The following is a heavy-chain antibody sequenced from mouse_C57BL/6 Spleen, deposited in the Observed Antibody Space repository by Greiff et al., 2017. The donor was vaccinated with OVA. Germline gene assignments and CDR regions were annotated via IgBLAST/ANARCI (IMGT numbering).Heavy chain of an antibody. CDR1: GYSITSGYD. Sequence: DVKLVESGPGMVKPSQSLSLTCTVTGYSITSGYDWHWIRHFPGNKLEWMGYISYSGSTNYNPSLKSRISITHDTSKNHFFLKLNSVTTEDTATYYCARANWDYAMDYWGQGTSVTVSS. V-gene: IGHV3-1*01. J-gene: IGHJ4*01. CDR3: ARANWDYAMDY. D-gene: IGHD4-1*01. CDR2: ISYSGST.